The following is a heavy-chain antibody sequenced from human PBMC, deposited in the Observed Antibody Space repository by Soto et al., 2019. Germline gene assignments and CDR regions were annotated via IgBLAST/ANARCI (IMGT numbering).Heavy chain of an antibody. CDR2: INSDGSST. Sequence: EVQLVESGGGLVQPGGSLRLSCAASGFTFSTYWMHWVRQAPGKGLVWVSRINSDGSSTTYADSVKGRFTISRDNPKNTLYLHMNSLCADDTAVYYCARVYSFQGRLDRHFDYWGQGTLVTVSS. CDR1: GFTFSTYW. J-gene: IGHJ4*02. CDR3: ARVYSFQGRLDRHFDY. V-gene: IGHV3-74*01. D-gene: IGHD2-21*01.